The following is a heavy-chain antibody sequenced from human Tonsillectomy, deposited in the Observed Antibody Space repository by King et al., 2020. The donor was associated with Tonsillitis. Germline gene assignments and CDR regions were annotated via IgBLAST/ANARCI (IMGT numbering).Heavy chain of an antibody. V-gene: IGHV3-53*01. J-gene: IGHJ4*02. D-gene: IGHD6-13*01. Sequence: VQLVESGGGLIQPGGSLRLSCAASGFTFSSNYMSWVRQAPGKGLEWVSVIYSGGSTYYADSVKGRFTISRDNSKNTLYLQMNSLRAEDTAVYYCARVAGEQQLGLLYFDYWGEGTLVTVSS. CDR1: GFTFSSNY. CDR3: ARVAGEQQLGLLYFDY. CDR2: IYSGGST.